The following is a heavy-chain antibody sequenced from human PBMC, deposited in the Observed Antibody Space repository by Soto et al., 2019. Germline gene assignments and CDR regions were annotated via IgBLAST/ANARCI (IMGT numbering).Heavy chain of an antibody. CDR2: IYYSGLT. J-gene: IGHJ1*01. D-gene: IGHD1-26*01. CDR1: GDSISTEGYY. CDR3: ARSRSYYVEDFQK. V-gene: IGHV4-31*03. Sequence: SETLSLTCSVSGDSISTEGYYWSWIRQHPGKGLEWIGYIYYSGLTSYNPSLKSRVTISRATSKNQFYLKLSSVTAADTAVYYRARSRSYYVEDFQKWGQGTLGTVSS.